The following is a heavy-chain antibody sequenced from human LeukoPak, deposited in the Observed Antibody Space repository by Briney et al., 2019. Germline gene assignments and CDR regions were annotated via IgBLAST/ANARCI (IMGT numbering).Heavy chain of an antibody. V-gene: IGHV3-33*01. CDR2: IWYDGSKK. CDR3: AREFPPYYYDSSGYLISGMDV. Sequence: GGSLRLSCAASGFTFSSYGMHWVRQAPGRGLEWVAVIWYDGSKKYYGDSMKGRFTISRDNSKNTLSLQMNSLRAEDTAVYYCAREFPPYYYDSSGYLISGMDVWGQGTTVTVSS. D-gene: IGHD3-22*01. CDR1: GFTFSSYG. J-gene: IGHJ6*02.